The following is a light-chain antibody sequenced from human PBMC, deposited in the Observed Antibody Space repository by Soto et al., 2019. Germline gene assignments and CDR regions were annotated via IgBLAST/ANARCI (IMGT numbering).Light chain of an antibody. J-gene: IGKJ1*01. Sequence: DIQMTQSPSSVSPSVGDRVTITCRASRSISDWLAWYQQKPGKAPKLLIYKASTLKSGVPSRFSGSGSGTEFTLTISSLQPDDFATYYCQHYNSYSEAFGQGTKVDI. V-gene: IGKV1-5*03. CDR1: RSISDW. CDR3: QHYNSYSEA. CDR2: KAS.